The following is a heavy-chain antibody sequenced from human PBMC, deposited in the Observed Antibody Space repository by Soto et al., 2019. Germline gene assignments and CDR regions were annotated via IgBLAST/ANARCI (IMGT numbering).Heavy chain of an antibody. CDR2: ISAYNGNT. Sequence: GASVKVSCKASGGTFSSYTISWVRQAPGQGLEWMGWISAYNGNTNYAQKLQGRVTMTTDTSTSTAYMELRSLRSDGTAVYYCAREDSSGYLVDYWGQGTLVTVSS. D-gene: IGHD3-22*01. V-gene: IGHV1-18*01. CDR3: AREDSSGYLVDY. CDR1: GGTFSSYT. J-gene: IGHJ4*02.